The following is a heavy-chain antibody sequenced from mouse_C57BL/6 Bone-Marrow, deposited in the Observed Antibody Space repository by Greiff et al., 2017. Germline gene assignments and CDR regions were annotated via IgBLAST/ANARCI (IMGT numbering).Heavy chain of an antibody. D-gene: IGHD4-1*01. CDR2: IDPATGDT. CDR1: GFNIKYDY. J-gene: IGHJ3*01. CDR3: TFLESSLLTALAY. Sequence: VQLQQSGAELVRPGASVKLSCTASGFNIKYDYMHWVKQRPEQGLAWIGWIDPATGDTDYASKFHGKATITADTSSNTAYLQLSSLTSEDTAVYYCTFLESSLLTALAYWGQGTLVTVSA. V-gene: IGHV14-4*01.